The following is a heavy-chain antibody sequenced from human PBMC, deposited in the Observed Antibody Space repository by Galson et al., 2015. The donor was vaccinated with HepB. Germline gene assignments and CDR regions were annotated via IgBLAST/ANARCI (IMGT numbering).Heavy chain of an antibody. Sequence: SVKVSCKVSGYTLTELSMHWVRQAPGERLEWMGGFDPENGETIYAQNFLGRVTMTEDTSTETAYLDLSSLRSGDTAVYYCAAGMDFDEAFDLWGQGTMVTVSS. D-gene: IGHD2-2*03. J-gene: IGHJ3*01. CDR1: GYTLTELS. CDR3: AAGMDFDEAFDL. V-gene: IGHV1-24*01. CDR2: FDPENGET.